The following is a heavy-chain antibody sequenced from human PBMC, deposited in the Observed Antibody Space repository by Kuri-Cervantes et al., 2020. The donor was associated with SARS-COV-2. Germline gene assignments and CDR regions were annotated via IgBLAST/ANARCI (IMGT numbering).Heavy chain of an antibody. Sequence: SETLSLTCTVSGASISSYYWGWIRQPPGKGLEWIWSIYYSGSIYYNPSLKSRVTISVDTSKNQFSLKLSSVTAADTAVYYCARHYSGYDPWGQGTLVTVSS. J-gene: IGHJ5*02. CDR3: ARHYSGYDP. CDR1: GASISSYY. D-gene: IGHD5-12*01. V-gene: IGHV4-39*01. CDR2: IYYSGSI.